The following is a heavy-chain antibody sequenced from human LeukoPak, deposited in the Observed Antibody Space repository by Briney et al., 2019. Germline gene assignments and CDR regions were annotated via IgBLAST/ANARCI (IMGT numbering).Heavy chain of an antibody. CDR3: ARVAAAGPDY. V-gene: IGHV1-69*06. J-gene: IGHJ4*02. CDR2: IIPIFGTA. D-gene: IGHD6-13*01. CDR1: GGTFSCYA. Sequence: GSSVKVSCKASGGTFSCYAISWVRQAPGQGLEWMGGIIPIFGTANYAQKFQGRVTITADKSTSTAYMELSSLRSEDTAVYYCARVAAAGPDYWGQGTLVTVSS.